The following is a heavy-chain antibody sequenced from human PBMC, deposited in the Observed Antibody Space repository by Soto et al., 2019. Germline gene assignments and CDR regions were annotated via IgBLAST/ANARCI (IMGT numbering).Heavy chain of an antibody. CDR2: ISYDGSNK. D-gene: IGHD6-13*01. V-gene: IGHV3-30-3*01. Sequence: QVQLVESGGGVVQPGRSLRLSCAASGFTFSSYAMHWVRQAPGKGLEWVAVISYDGSNKYYADSVKGRFTISRDNSKNTLYLQMNSLRAEDTAGYYCARDGGSIAAAEPYYFDYWGQGTLVTVSS. CDR1: GFTFSSYA. CDR3: ARDGGSIAAAEPYYFDY. J-gene: IGHJ4*02.